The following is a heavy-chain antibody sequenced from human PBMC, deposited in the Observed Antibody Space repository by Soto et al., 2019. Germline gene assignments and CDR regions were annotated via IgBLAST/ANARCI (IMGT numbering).Heavy chain of an antibody. CDR3: ARQSAVAGNWFDP. Sequence: SETLSLTCTVSGGSISSSSYYWGWIRQPPGKGLEWIGSIYYSGSTYYNPSLKSRVTISVDTSKNQFSLKLSSVTAADTAVYCCARQSAVAGNWFDPWGQGTLVTVSS. CDR1: GGSISSSSYY. J-gene: IGHJ5*02. V-gene: IGHV4-39*01. D-gene: IGHD6-19*01. CDR2: IYYSGST.